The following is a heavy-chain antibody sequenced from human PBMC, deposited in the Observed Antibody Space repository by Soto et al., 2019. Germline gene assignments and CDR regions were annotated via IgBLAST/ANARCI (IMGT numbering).Heavy chain of an antibody. CDR2: ISGSGGNT. CDR3: ANPTNPFIHMDV. J-gene: IGHJ6*03. Sequence: LRLSCESSGFTFSRYAMSWVRQAPGKGLEWVSAISGSGGNTYYADSVKGRFTISRDNSKNTLYQQMSSLRAEDTAVYYCANPTNPFIHMDVWGKGTTVTVSS. V-gene: IGHV3-23*01. CDR1: GFTFSRYA. D-gene: IGHD1-1*01.